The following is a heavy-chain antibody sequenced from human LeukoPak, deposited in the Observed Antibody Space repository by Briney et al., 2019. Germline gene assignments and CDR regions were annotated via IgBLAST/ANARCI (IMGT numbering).Heavy chain of an antibody. V-gene: IGHV3-53*01. Sequence: HPGGSLRLSCAASGFTVSSNYMSWVRQAPGKGLEWVSVIYSGGSTYYADSVKGRFTISRDNSKNTLYLQMNSLRAEDTAVYYCAKWKLPYFDYWGQGTLVTVSS. D-gene: IGHD1-26*01. J-gene: IGHJ4*02. CDR3: AKWKLPYFDY. CDR1: GFTVSSNY. CDR2: IYSGGST.